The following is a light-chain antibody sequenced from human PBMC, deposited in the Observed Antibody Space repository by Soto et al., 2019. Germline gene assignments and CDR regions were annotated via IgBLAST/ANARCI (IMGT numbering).Light chain of an antibody. Sequence: EIIMTQSPATLPLSPGERATLSCRASQSVSSSHLSWYQQRPGQAPRLLIYGASTRETGIPARFSGSGSGTEFTLTISSLQPEDFAVYYCLQDYSLPLTFGGGTKVDIK. CDR3: LQDYSLPLT. CDR2: GAS. J-gene: IGKJ4*01. V-gene: IGKV3D-7*01. CDR1: QSVSSSH.